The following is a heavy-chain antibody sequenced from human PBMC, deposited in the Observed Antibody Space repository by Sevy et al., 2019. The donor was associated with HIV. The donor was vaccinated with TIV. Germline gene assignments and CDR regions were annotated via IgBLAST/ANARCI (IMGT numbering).Heavy chain of an antibody. CDR3: ARSTNSAALDY. CDR2: IKQDGGAQ. Sequence: GGSLRLSCAVSGFTFSSYWMSWVRQAPGKGLEWVANIKQDGGAQYYVDSVKGRFAISRDNAKNSLFLQMNSLRVEDTAVYYCARSTNSAALDYCGQGTPVTVSS. V-gene: IGHV3-7*01. D-gene: IGHD2-2*01. J-gene: IGHJ4*02. CDR1: GFTFSSYW.